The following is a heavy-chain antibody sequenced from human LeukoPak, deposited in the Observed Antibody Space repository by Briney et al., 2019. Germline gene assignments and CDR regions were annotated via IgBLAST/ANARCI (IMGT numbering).Heavy chain of an antibody. CDR3: AKDSGSYYYYYYGMDV. J-gene: IGHJ6*02. CDR2: ISGSGGST. Sequence: GGSLRLSCAASGFTFSSYAMSWVRQAPGKGLEWVSAISGSGGSTYYADSVKGRLTISRDNSKNTLYLQMNSLRAEDTAVYYCAKDSGSYYYYYYGMDVWGQGTTVTVSS. D-gene: IGHD3-10*01. V-gene: IGHV3-23*01. CDR1: GFTFSSYA.